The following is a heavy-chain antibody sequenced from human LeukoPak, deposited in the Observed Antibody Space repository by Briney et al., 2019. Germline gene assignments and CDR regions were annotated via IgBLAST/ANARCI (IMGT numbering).Heavy chain of an antibody. CDR3: ANQGAAGTHFDL. D-gene: IGHD6-13*01. J-gene: IGHJ2*01. CDR1: GFTFSSYS. Sequence: GSLRLSCAASGFTFSSYSMNWVRQPPGKGLEWIGEINHSGSTNYNPSLKSRVTISVDTSKNQFSLKLSSVTAVDTAVYYCANQGAAGTHFDLWGRGTLVTVSS. CDR2: INHSGST. V-gene: IGHV4-34*08.